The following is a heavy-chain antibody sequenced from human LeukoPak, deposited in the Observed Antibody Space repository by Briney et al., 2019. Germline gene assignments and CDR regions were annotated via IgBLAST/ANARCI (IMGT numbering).Heavy chain of an antibody. CDR3: ATNSATRGNFFDS. V-gene: IGHV1-69*13. J-gene: IGHJ4*02. CDR2: ITPMFGTT. Sequence: SVTVSCTASGGTFSYYEINWVRQAPGQGLEWMGGITPMFGTTNYAQKFQGRVTIIADESTSTAYMEMSSLRSEDTALYYCATNSATRGNFFDSWGQGSLVSISS. D-gene: IGHD1-1*01. CDR1: GGTFSYYE.